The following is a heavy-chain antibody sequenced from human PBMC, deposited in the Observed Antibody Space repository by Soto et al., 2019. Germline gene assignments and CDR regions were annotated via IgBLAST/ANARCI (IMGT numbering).Heavy chain of an antibody. Sequence: GGSLILSCAASGFTFSCYWMHWVRQAPGKGLVWVSRIDGDGSRTNYADSVKGRFTISRDNAKNTLYLQMNSLRAEDTAVYYCARELASYNDYWGQGTLVTVSS. J-gene: IGHJ4*02. D-gene: IGHD1-1*01. CDR3: ARELASYNDY. CDR1: GFTFSCYW. CDR2: IDGDGSRT. V-gene: IGHV3-74*01.